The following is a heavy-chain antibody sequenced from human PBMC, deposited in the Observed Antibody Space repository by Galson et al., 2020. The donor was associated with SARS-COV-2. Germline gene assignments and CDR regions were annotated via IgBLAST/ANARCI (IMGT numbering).Heavy chain of an antibody. Sequence: SETLSLTCTVSGYSISSGYFWGWIRQPPEKGLEWIGSINHSGSTYYNPSLKSRVTISVDTSKNQFSLKLTSVTAADTAVYYCARDRGVDGGISEDFDLWGRGTLVTVSS. D-gene: IGHD2-15*01. J-gene: IGHJ2*01. CDR2: INHSGST. CDR1: GYSISSGYF. CDR3: ARDRGVDGGISEDFDL. V-gene: IGHV4-38-2*02.